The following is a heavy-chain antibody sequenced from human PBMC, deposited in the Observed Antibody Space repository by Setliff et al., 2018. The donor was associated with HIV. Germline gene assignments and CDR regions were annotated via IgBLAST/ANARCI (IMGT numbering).Heavy chain of an antibody. D-gene: IGHD7-27*01. J-gene: IGHJ5*02. CDR1: GGSFSGYY. Sequence: SETLSLTCDVYGGSFSGYYWSWIRQPPGKGLEWIGRIYSSGSINYNPSLKSRVTMSVDTSKNQFSLKLTSVTAADTAVYYCARDLPELTGRSFDPWGQGMLVTVSS. CDR3: ARDLPELTGRSFDP. V-gene: IGHV4-59*10. CDR2: IYSSGSI.